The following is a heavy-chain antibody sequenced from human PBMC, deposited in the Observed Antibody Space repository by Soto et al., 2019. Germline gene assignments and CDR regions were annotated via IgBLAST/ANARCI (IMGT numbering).Heavy chain of an antibody. Sequence: GISCSALGYECRARSTRWDRKDTGKGLEWVGFIRSKAYGGTTEYAASVKGRFTISRDDSKSIAYLQMNSLKTEDTAVYYCTRDSAEGTLTYYDFWSGYKEWYYYYGMGVWGQGTTGTGSS. CDR2: IRSKAYGGTT. D-gene: IGHD3-3*01. V-gene: IGHV3-49*04. CDR1: GYECRARS. CDR3: TRDSAEGTLTYYDFWSGYKEWYYYYGMGV. J-gene: IGHJ6*02.